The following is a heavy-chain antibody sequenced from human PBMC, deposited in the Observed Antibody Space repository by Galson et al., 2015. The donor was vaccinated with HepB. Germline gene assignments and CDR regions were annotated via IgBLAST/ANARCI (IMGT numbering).Heavy chain of an antibody. CDR3: RDGMDV. CDR2: ISYDGSNK. CDR1: GFTFSSYA. J-gene: IGHJ6*02. Sequence: SLRLSCAASGFTFSSYAMHWVRQAPGKGLEWVAVISYDGSNKYYADSVKGRFTISRDNSKNTLYLQMNSLRAEDTAVYYCRDGMDVWGQGTTVTVSS. V-gene: IGHV3-30*04.